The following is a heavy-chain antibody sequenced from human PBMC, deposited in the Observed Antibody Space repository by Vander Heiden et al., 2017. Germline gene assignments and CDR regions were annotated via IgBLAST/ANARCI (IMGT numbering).Heavy chain of an antibody. D-gene: IGHD3-22*01. V-gene: IGHV4-39*01. CDR3: ARCARSGYYALVWFDS. Sequence: QLQVQESGPGLVKPSETLYLTCTVSGGSISSSSYYWGWIRQPPGKGLEWIGISNYSGITYYNPSLKSRVTISVDTSKNQLSLTLISVTATDTAVYYCARCARSGYYALVWFDSWGQGTLVTVAS. CDR1: GGSISSSSYY. CDR2: SNYSGIT. J-gene: IGHJ5*01.